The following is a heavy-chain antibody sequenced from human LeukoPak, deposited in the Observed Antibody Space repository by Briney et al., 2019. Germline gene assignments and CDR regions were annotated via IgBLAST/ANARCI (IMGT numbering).Heavy chain of an antibody. V-gene: IGHV4-34*01. D-gene: IGHD3-22*01. CDR2: INHSGST. CDR1: GGSFSGYY. Sequence: SETLSLTCAVYGGSFSGYYWSWIRQPPGKGPEWIGEINHSGSTNYNPSLKSRVAISVDTSKNQFSLKLSSVTAADTAVYYCARSGWHSSGYPITFDYWGQGTLVTVSS. J-gene: IGHJ4*02. CDR3: ARSGWHSSGYPITFDY.